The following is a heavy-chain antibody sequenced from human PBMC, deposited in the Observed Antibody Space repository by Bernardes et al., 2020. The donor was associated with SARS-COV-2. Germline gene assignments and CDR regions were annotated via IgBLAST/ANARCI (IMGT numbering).Heavy chain of an antibody. Sequence: TLSLTCTVSGGSISSGGYYWSWISQHPGKGLEWIGYIYYSGSTYYNPSLKSRVTISVDRSKNQFSLKLSSVTAADTAVYYCARMGLRITIFGVVSSDGMDVWGQGTTVTVSS. J-gene: IGHJ6*02. CDR2: IYYSGST. D-gene: IGHD3-3*01. V-gene: IGHV4-31*03. CDR1: GGSISSGGYY. CDR3: ARMGLRITIFGVVSSDGMDV.